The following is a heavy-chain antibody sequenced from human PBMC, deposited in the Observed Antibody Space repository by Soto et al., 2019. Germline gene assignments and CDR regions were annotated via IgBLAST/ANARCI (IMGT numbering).Heavy chain of an antibody. V-gene: IGHV3-53*01. Sequence: GGSLRLSCAASGLTVSGKKYVAWVRQAPGKGLEWVSALYDVDGSFYADSVKGRFTTSSDSSKTTVYLQMNGLRPDDTAVYYCANWQEREHAYDVWGKGTTVTVSS. D-gene: IGHD1-1*01. CDR1: GLTVSGKKY. CDR3: ANWQEREHAYDV. CDR2: LYDVDGS. J-gene: IGHJ3*01.